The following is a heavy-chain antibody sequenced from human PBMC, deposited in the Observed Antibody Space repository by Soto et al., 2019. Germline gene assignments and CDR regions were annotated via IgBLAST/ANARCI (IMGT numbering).Heavy chain of an antibody. CDR1: GGSISSNSYY. CDR3: AIPSGSANYEKYPTAFDI. Sequence: PSETLSITCIVSGGSISSNSYYWGWIRQPPGKGLEWIGSIHSSGNTYYNPSLKSRLIISVDTSKNQVSMNLISVTAADTAMYYCAIPSGSANYEKYPTAFDIWRQGTMVP. V-gene: IGHV4-39*01. CDR2: IHSSGNT. D-gene: IGHD3-3*01. J-gene: IGHJ3*02.